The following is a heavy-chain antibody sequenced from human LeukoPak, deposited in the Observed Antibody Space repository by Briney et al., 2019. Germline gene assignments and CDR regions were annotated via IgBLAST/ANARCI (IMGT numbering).Heavy chain of an antibody. CDR1: GYTFTSYY. D-gene: IGHD2-2*01. CDR3: ARARRNIVVVPAAQSGYYYMDV. Sequence: ASVKVSCKASGYTFTSYYMHWVRQAPGQGLEWMGIINPSGGSTSYAQKFQGRVTMTRDTSTSTVYMELSSLRSEDTAVYYCARARRNIVVVPAAQSGYYYMDVWGKGTTVTVSS. CDR2: INPSGGST. J-gene: IGHJ6*03. V-gene: IGHV1-46*01.